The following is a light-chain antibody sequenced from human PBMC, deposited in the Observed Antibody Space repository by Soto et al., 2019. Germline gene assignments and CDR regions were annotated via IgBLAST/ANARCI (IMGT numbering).Light chain of an antibody. CDR1: QSVSSSY. CDR2: RTS. Sequence: IVLTQSPGTLSFSPGERATLSCRASQSVSSSYLAWYQQKPGQAPRLLIYRTSSRATGIPDRFSGSGSGTDFTLTISRLEPEDFAVFYCQQYGSSPLTFGQGTKVDIK. V-gene: IGKV3-20*01. CDR3: QQYGSSPLT. J-gene: IGKJ1*01.